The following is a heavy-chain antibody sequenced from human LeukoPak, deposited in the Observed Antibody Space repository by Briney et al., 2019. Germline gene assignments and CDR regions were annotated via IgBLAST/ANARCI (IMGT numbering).Heavy chain of an antibody. CDR2: IYLGDSDT. D-gene: IGHD1-14*01. CDR3: ARHPGNFYYYMDV. CDR1: GYTFTNYW. Sequence: GESLKIACKGSGYTFTNYWIGWVRQMPGKGLEWMGIIYLGDSDTRYRPSFQGQVTISADKSINTVYLQWSSLKASDSAIYYCARHPGNFYYYMDVWGKGTTVTVS. J-gene: IGHJ6*03. V-gene: IGHV5-51*01.